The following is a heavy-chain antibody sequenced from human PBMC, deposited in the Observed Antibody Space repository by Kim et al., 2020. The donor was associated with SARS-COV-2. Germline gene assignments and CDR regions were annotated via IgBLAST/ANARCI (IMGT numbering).Heavy chain of an antibody. V-gene: IGHV3-11*05. CDR3: ARDRVHTTDYDY. Sequence: GGSLRLSCAASGFPFSEYYMTWIRQAPGKGLEWVSYISRGSTYSNYADSVKGCFTISRDDARKSLYLQMNNLRAEDTAFYYCARDRVHTTDYDYWGPGTL. D-gene: IGHD1-1*01. CDR1: GFPFSEYY. CDR2: ISRGSTYS. J-gene: IGHJ4*02.